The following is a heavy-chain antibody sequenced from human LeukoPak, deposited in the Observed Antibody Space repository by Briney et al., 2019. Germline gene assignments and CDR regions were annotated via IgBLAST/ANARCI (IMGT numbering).Heavy chain of an antibody. J-gene: IGHJ4*02. CDR3: ARGPGYSSLY. Sequence: PSETLSLTCAVSGGSISSSNWWSWVRQPPGKGLEWIGAVYHFGSTNYNPSLKSRVAISVDTSKNQFSLKLSSVTAADTAVYYCARGPGYSSLYWGQGTLVTVSS. D-gene: IGHD6-13*01. CDR1: GGSISSSNW. CDR2: VYHFGST. V-gene: IGHV4-4*02.